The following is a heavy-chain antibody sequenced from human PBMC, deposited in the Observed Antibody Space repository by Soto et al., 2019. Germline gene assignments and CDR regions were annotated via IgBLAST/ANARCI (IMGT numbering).Heavy chain of an antibody. D-gene: IGHD1-26*01. CDR3: ARELDRFASYAVR. CDR1: GFTFSDYY. Sequence: QVQLVESGGGLVKPGGSLRLSCAASGFTFSDYYMSWIRQAPGKGLEWVSYISSSGSTIYYADSVKGRFTISRDNAKNSPYLLMDSLRAEETAVYYWARELDRFASYAVRWGQGTLVTVSS. J-gene: IGHJ4*02. V-gene: IGHV3-11*01. CDR2: ISSSGSTI.